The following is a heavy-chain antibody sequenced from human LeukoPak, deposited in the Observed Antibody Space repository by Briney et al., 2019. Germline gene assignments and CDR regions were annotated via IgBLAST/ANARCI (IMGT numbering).Heavy chain of an antibody. V-gene: IGHV4-38-2*02. CDR2: IYHSGST. J-gene: IGHJ4*02. Sequence: SETLSLTCTVSGYSISSGYYWGWIRQPPGKGMEWIGSIYHSGSTYYNPSLKSRVTISVDTSKNQFSLNLSSVTAADTAVYYCARGHYYDSSGDYWGQGTLVTVSS. CDR1: GYSISSGYY. D-gene: IGHD3-22*01. CDR3: ARGHYYDSSGDY.